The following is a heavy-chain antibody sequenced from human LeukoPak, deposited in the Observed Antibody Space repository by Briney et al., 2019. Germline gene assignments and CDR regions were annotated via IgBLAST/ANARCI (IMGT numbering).Heavy chain of an antibody. J-gene: IGHJ6*03. D-gene: IGHD3-3*01. V-gene: IGHV3-30*07. Sequence: GGSLRLSCAASGFTFSSYAMHWVRQAPGKGIEWVAVISYDGSNKYYADSVKGRFTVSRDNAKNTLYLQMNSLRAEDTAIYYCARGGGWDTIFRVVQYMDVWGKGTTVNVSS. CDR1: GFTFSSYA. CDR2: ISYDGSNK. CDR3: ARGGGWDTIFRVVQYMDV.